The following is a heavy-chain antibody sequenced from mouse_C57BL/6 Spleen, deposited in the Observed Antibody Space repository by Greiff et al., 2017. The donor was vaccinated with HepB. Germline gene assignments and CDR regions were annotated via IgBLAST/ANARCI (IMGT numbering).Heavy chain of an antibody. V-gene: IGHV1-50*01. J-gene: IGHJ4*01. CDR2: IDPSDSYT. D-gene: IGHD2-1*01. CDR1: GYTFTSYW. Sequence: VQLQQPGAELVKPGASVKLSCKASGYTFTSYWMQWVKQRPGQGLEWIGEIDPSDSYTNYNQKFKGKATLTVDTSSSTAYMQLSSLTSEDSAVYYCARSGGNWAMDYWGQGTSVTVSS. CDR3: ARSGGNWAMDY.